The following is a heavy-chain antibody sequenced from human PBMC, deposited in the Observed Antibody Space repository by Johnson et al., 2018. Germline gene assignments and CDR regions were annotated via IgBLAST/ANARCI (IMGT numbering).Heavy chain of an antibody. Sequence: QVQLVESGGGVVQPGRSLRLSCADSGFTFSSYGLHWVRQAPGKGLEWVAAISYDGSNKYYADSVKGRFTISSDNSKNTLYLQMNSRRAEDTDVYYCAATPGYLAFDIWGQGTMVTVSS. V-gene: IGHV3-30*03. CDR2: ISYDGSNK. CDR1: GFTFSSYG. J-gene: IGHJ3*02. CDR3: AATPGYLAFDI. D-gene: IGHD6-13*01.